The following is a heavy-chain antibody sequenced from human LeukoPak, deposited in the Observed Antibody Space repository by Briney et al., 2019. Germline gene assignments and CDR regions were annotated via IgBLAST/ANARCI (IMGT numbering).Heavy chain of an antibody. D-gene: IGHD4-17*01. CDR3: ARAGDSGDFPLGYFYYMDV. Sequence: PGGSLRLSCEASGFSFTDYYVTWIRQAPGKGLEWVSFISRTGHSTYYGDSVAGRFTISRDTAKNSLFPQMTSLRAEDTAVYYCARAGDSGDFPLGYFYYMDVWGKGTTVTVSS. J-gene: IGHJ6*03. V-gene: IGHV3-11*01. CDR1: GFSFTDYY. CDR2: ISRTGHST.